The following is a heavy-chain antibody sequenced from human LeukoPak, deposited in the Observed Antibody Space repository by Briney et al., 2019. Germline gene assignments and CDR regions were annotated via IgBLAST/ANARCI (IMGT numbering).Heavy chain of an antibody. J-gene: IGHJ6*02. CDR1: GGSISSGDYY. CDR3: AGTRSSSWFRYYYYGMDV. V-gene: IGHV4-30-4*01. D-gene: IGHD6-13*01. Sequence: PSQTLSLTCTVSGGSISSGDYYWSWIRQPPGKGLEWIGNIYYSGSTYYNPSLKRRVTISVNTSKTQFSLKLSSVTAADTAVYYCAGTRSSSWFRYYYYGMDVWGQGTTVTVSS. CDR2: IYYSGST.